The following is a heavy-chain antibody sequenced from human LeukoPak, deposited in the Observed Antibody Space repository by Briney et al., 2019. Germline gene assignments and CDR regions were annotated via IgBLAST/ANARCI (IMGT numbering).Heavy chain of an antibody. CDR2: IYYSGST. V-gene: IGHV4-59*01. CDR3: ARDRGDGYNPFDY. CDR1: GGSISNYY. Sequence: SETLSLTCTVSGGSISNYYWSWIRQPPGKGLEWIGYIYYSGSTNYNPSLKSRVTISVDTSKNQFSLKLSSVTAADTAVYYCARDRGDGYNPFDYWGQGTLVTVSS. D-gene: IGHD5-24*01. J-gene: IGHJ4*02.